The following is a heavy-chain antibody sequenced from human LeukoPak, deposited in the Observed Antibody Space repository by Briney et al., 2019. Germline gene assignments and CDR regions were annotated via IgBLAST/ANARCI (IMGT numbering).Heavy chain of an antibody. D-gene: IGHD4-17*01. V-gene: IGHV3-30*02. CDR3: AKDRDDYGNDC. J-gene: IGHJ4*02. CDR2: IRSDGSNK. Sequence: QAGGSLRLSCAASGFTFRDFGMNWVRQAPGKGLEWVALIRSDGSNKYYAESVKGRFTISRDSSKNTLFLQMNSLRVEDTAVYYCAKDRDDYGNDCWGQGVLVTVST. CDR1: GFTFRDFG.